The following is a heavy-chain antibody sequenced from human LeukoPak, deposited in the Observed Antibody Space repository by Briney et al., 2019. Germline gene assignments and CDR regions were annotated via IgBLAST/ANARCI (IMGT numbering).Heavy chain of an antibody. D-gene: IGHD6-13*01. J-gene: IGHJ3*01. CDR2: IRQDGGDK. CDR3: VVYKYILSWSAFDF. V-gene: IGHV3-7*01. CDR1: GFTSTTAW. Sequence: GGSLRLSCAISGFTSTTAWMTWVRQAPGKGLEWVADIRQDGGDKYYVDSVKGRFIISRDNAKKSVSLHMNNLRVEDTAVYYCVVYKYILSWSAFDFWGRGTMVTVSS.